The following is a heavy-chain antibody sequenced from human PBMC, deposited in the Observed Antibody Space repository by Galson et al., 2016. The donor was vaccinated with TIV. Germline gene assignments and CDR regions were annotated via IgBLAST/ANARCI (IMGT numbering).Heavy chain of an antibody. CDR2: ITSKTYGATT. D-gene: IGHD1-1*01. CDR3: TRTAMGSTRNAFDI. Sequence: LRLSCAASGFTFGHYAVNWFRQAPGKGLEWVGFITSKTYGATTEYAASVKARFTISRDDSRNIAYLQMNSLKTEHTAVYYCTRTAMGSTRNAFDIWGQGTVVIVSS. J-gene: IGHJ3*02. V-gene: IGHV3-49*03. CDR1: GFTFGHYA.